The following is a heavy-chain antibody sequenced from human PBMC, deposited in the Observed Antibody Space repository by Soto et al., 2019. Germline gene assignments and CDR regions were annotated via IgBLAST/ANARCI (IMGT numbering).Heavy chain of an antibody. CDR2: ISSNGGYT. D-gene: IGHD3-22*01. V-gene: IGHV3-64*01. J-gene: IGHJ4*02. Sequence: GGSLRLSCAASGFTFSTYSMHWVRQAPGKGLEYVSAISSNGGYTYYANSVKGRFTISRDNSKNTLYLQMDSLRAEDMAVHYCASQSHYSSGYSFDYWGQGTLVTVSS. CDR1: GFTFSTYS. CDR3: ASQSHYSSGYSFDY.